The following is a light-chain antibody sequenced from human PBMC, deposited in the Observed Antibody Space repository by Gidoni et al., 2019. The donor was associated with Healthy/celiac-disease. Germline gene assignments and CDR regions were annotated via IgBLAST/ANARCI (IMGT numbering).Light chain of an antibody. V-gene: IGLV2-14*01. CDR1: SSDVGGYNY. Sequence: QSALTQPASVSGSPGQSITISCTGTSSDVGGYNYVSWYHQHPGKAPKLMLYEVRNRPSGVSNRFSGSKSGNTASLTISGLQAEDEADYYCSSYTSSSTLYVVFGGGTKLTVL. CDR3: SSYTSSSTLYVV. J-gene: IGLJ2*01. CDR2: EVR.